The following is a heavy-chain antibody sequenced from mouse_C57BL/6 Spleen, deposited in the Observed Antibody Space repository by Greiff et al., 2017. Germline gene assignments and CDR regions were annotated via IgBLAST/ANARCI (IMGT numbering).Heavy chain of an antibody. V-gene: IGHV1-82*01. Sequence: VQLQQSGPELVKPGASVKISCKASGYAFSSSWMNWVKQRPGKGLEWIGRIYPGDGDTNYNGKFKGKATLTADKSSSTAYMQLSSLTSEDSAVYFCAHCSYAMDYWGQGTSVTVSS. CDR2: IYPGDGDT. CDR1: GYAFSSSW. CDR3: AHCSYAMDY. J-gene: IGHJ4*01.